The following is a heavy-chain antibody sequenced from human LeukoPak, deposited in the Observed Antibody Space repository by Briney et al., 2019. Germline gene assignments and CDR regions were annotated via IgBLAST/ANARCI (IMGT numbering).Heavy chain of an antibody. CDR2: INHSGST. CDR3: ARWGGKPHLPNWFDP. D-gene: IGHD4-23*01. V-gene: IGHV4-34*01. Sequence: PSETLSLTCAVYGGSFSGYYWSWIRQPPGKGLEWIGEINHSGSTNYNPSLKSRVTISVDTSKNQFSLKLSSVTAADTAVYYCARWGGKPHLPNWFDPWGQGTLVTVSS. CDR1: GGSFSGYY. J-gene: IGHJ5*02.